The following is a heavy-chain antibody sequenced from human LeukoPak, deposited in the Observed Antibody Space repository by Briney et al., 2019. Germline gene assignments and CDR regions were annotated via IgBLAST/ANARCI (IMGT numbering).Heavy chain of an antibody. CDR1: GGSISSNSYY. Sequence: PSETLSLTCTVSGGSISSNSYYWGWIRQPPGKGLEWIGSIYYSGSTYYNPSLKSRVTISVDTSKNQFSLKLSSVTAADTAVYYCASAYDSSGYYPFDYWGKGTLVTVSS. V-gene: IGHV4-39*01. D-gene: IGHD3-22*01. CDR3: ASAYDSSGYYPFDY. CDR2: IYYSGST. J-gene: IGHJ4*02.